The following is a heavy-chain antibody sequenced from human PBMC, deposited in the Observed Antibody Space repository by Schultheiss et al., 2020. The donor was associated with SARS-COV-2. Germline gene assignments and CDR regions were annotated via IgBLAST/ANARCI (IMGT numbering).Heavy chain of an antibody. CDR2: INHSGST. D-gene: IGHD1-26*01. J-gene: IGHJ4*02. Sequence: GSLRLSCAVYGGSVTNYYWNWIRQPPGRGLEWIGEINHSGSTNYSPSLKRRVTISVDTSKNQFSLKLSSVTAADTAVYYCARRSGSYSYWGQGTLVTVSS. CDR3: ARRSGSYSY. CDR1: GGSVTNYY. V-gene: IGHV4-34*01.